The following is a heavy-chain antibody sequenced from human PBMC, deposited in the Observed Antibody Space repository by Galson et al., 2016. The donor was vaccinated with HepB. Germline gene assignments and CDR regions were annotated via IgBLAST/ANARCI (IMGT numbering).Heavy chain of an antibody. CDR1: SITFSDDW. CDR3: ARDPWQAAGGTFYFGACDI. V-gene: IGHV3-7*01. D-gene: IGHD1-1*01. Sequence: SLRLSCAASSITFSDDWMTWVRQAPGRGLEWVGNIKQDGSETYYVDSVKGRFTISRDNAKNSLYLQMNSLRAEDMAVYYCARDPWQAAGGTFYFGACDIWGQGTMVTVSS. CDR2: IKQDGSET. J-gene: IGHJ3*02.